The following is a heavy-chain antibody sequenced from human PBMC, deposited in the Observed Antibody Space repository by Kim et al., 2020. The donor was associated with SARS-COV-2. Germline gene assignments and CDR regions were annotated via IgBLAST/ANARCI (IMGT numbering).Heavy chain of an antibody. D-gene: IGHD5-12*01. J-gene: IGHJ4*02. Sequence: SPKSRVTISVDTSKNQFSLRLSSVTAADTAVYYCAREGSGYDYQTYYFDYWGQGTLVTVSS. CDR3: AREGSGYDYQTYYFDY. V-gene: IGHV4-59*01.